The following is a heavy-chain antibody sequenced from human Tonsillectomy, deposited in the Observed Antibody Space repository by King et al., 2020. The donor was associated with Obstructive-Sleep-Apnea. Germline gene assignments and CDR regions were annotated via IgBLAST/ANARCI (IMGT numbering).Heavy chain of an antibody. CDR1: GYSISSGYY. D-gene: IGHD3-3*01. CDR2: IYHSGST. CDR3: AREIDFYGMDV. Sequence: PLQESGPGLVKPSETLSLTCTVSGYSISSGYYWGWIRQPPGKGLEWIGSIYHSGSTYYNPSLKSRVTISVDTSKNQFSLKLSSVTAADTAVYYCAREIDFYGMDVWGQGTTVTVSS. J-gene: IGHJ6*02. V-gene: IGHV4-38-2*02.